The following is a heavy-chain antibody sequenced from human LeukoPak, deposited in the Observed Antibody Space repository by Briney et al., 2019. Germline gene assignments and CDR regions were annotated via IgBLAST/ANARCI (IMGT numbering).Heavy chain of an antibody. CDR2: INPSGGST. Sequence: ASVKVSCKXSGYTFTSYYMHWVRQAPGQGLERMGIINPSGGSTSYAQKFQGRVTMTGDTSTSTVYMELSSLRPEDTAVYYCARENDLTTVTIFDYWGQGTLVTVSS. CDR3: ARENDLTTVTIFDY. CDR1: GYTFTSYY. J-gene: IGHJ4*02. D-gene: IGHD4-17*01. V-gene: IGHV1-46*01.